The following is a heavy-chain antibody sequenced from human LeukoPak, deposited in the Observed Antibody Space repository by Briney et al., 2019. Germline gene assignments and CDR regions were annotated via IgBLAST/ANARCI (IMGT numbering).Heavy chain of an antibody. D-gene: IGHD6-19*01. Sequence: PSETLSLTCTVSGGSISSSSYYWGWIRQPPGKGLEWIGSIYYSGSTYYNPSLKSRVTISVDTSKNQFSLKLSSVTAADTAVYYCARGTQWLGYYFDYWGQGTLVTVSS. CDR2: IYYSGST. CDR3: ARGTQWLGYYFDY. J-gene: IGHJ4*02. CDR1: GGSISSSSYY. V-gene: IGHV4-39*07.